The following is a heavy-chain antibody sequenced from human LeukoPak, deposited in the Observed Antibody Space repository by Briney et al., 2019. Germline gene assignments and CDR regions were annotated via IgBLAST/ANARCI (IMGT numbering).Heavy chain of an antibody. J-gene: IGHJ4*02. CDR1: GFTVSINY. Sequence: GGSLRLSWAVSGFTVSINYMNWVRQAPGKGLEWVSMIYPNGNTFYTDSVKGRFTISRDHSKNTLDLQMNSLRAEDTAVYYCARRGHGYGSPFDYWGQGTLVTVSS. D-gene: IGHD5-18*01. V-gene: IGHV3-66*04. CDR3: ARRGHGYGSPFDY. CDR2: IYPNGNT.